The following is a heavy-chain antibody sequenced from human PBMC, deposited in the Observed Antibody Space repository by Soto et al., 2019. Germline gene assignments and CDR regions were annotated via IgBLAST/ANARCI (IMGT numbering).Heavy chain of an antibody. D-gene: IGHD6-13*01. Sequence: GASVKVSCKVSGGTFSSYAISWVRQAPGQGLEWMGGIIPIFGTANYAQKFQGRVTITADESTSTAYMELSSLRSEDTAVYYCARSIAADSWFDPWGQGTLVTVSS. V-gene: IGHV1-69*13. CDR1: GGTFSSYA. CDR3: ARSIAADSWFDP. J-gene: IGHJ5*02. CDR2: IIPIFGTA.